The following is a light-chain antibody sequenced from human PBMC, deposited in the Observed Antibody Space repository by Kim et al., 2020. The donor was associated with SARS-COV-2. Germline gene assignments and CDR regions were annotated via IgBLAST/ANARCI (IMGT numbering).Light chain of an antibody. V-gene: IGLV3-19*01. CDR1: SLRSYY. CDR3: NSRDSRGNHLNWV. CDR2: GKN. Sequence: SSELTQDPAVSVALGQTVRITCQGDSLRSYYASWYQQKPGQAPVLVIYGKNNRPSGIPDRFSGSSSGNTASLTITGAQAEDEADYYCNSRDSRGNHLNWV. J-gene: IGLJ3*02.